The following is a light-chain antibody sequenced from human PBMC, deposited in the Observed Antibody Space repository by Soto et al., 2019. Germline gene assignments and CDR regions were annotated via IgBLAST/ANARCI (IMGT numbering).Light chain of an antibody. V-gene: IGLV2-8*01. CDR1: SSDVGGYNY. CDR3: SSYAGSNWV. CDR2: EVS. Sequence: QSALTQPPSASGSPGQSVTISCTGTSSDVGGYNYVSWYQQHPGKAPKLMIYEVSKRPSGVPDRFSGSKSGNTASLTVSGLQAEDEAYYYCSSYAGSNWVFGGGTKVTVL. J-gene: IGLJ3*02.